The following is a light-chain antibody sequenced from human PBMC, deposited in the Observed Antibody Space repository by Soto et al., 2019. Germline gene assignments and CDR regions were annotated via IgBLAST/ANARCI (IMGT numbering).Light chain of an antibody. J-gene: IGKJ1*01. CDR2: DAS. CDR3: QHMRT. V-gene: IGKV1-5*01. CDR1: QNINNW. Sequence: DIQMTQSPSTLSASIGDRVTITCRASQNINNWIAWYQQKPGKAPKFLIYDASTLESGVPSRFSGSGFGTEISLPISSLQPDDFGSYYCQHMRTFGQGTKVDIK.